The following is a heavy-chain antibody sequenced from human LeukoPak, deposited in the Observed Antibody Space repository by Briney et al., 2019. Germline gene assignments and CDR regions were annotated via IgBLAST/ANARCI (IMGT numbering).Heavy chain of an antibody. CDR1: GFIFSTYA. CDR3: ARDQGGTGSWYEGEGY. Sequence: GGSLRLSCSASGFIFSTYAMHWVRQAPGKGLEYVSAISINGGSTYYADSVKGRFTISRDNSKNTLYLQMSSLRAEDTALYYCARDQGGTGSWYEGEGYWGQGTLVTVSS. D-gene: IGHD6-13*01. J-gene: IGHJ4*02. V-gene: IGHV3-64D*09. CDR2: ISINGGST.